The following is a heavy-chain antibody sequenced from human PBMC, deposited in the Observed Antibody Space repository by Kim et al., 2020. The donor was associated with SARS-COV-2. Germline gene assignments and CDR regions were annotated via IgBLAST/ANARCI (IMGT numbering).Heavy chain of an antibody. V-gene: IGHV3-9*01. CDR3: AKMYSTVTTRHFDY. D-gene: IGHD4-17*01. Sequence: ADSVKGRFTISRDNDKNSLYLQMNSLRAEDTALYYCAKMYSTVTTRHFDYWGQGTLVTVSS. J-gene: IGHJ4*02.